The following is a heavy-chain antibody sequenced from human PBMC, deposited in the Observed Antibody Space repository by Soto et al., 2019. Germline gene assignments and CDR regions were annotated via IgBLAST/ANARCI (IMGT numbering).Heavy chain of an antibody. Sequence: ASVKVSCKASGYTFTSYGISWVRQAPGQGLEWMGWISAYNGNTNYAQKLQGRVTMTTDTSTSTAYMELRSLRSDDTAVYYCARDYAGTGLFGGEFDYWGKETLVTVSS. D-gene: IGHD3-16*01. CDR1: GYTFTSYG. J-gene: IGHJ4*02. V-gene: IGHV1-18*01. CDR2: ISAYNGNT. CDR3: ARDYAGTGLFGGEFDY.